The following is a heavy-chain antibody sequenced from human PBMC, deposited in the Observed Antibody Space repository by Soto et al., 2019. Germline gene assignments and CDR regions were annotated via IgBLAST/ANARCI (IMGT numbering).Heavy chain of an antibody. D-gene: IGHD3-9*01. CDR1: GFTFSSYA. V-gene: IGHV3-23*01. CDR2: ISGSGGST. J-gene: IGHJ4*02. Sequence: GGSLRLSCAASGFTFSSYAMSWVRQAPGKGLEWVSAISGSGGSTYYADSVKGRFTISRDNSKNTLYLQMNSLRAEDTAVYYCAKDRLNYDILTGYYLGPFDYWGQGTLVTVSS. CDR3: AKDRLNYDILTGYYLGPFDY.